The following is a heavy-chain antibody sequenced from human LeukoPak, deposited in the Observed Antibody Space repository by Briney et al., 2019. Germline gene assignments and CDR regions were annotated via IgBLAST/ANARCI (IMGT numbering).Heavy chain of an antibody. CDR1: GFTFSNFA. CDR2: IGGGGAST. CDR3: AKRRSGVVAAAPDFDY. Sequence: GGSLRLSYAASGFTFSNFAMSWVRQAPGKGLEWVSAIGGGGASTYYADSVRGRFTISRDNSKNTLSQQMNSLRAEDTAVYYCAKRRSGVVAAAPDFDYWGQGTLVTVSS. J-gene: IGHJ4*02. D-gene: IGHD2-2*01. V-gene: IGHV3-23*01.